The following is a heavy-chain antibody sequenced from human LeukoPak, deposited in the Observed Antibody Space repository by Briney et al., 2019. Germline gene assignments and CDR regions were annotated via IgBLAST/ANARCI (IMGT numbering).Heavy chain of an antibody. CDR3: ARGQRRELYAISLRYYWFDP. Sequence: GGSLRLSCAASGFTFSSYSMLWVRQAPGKGLEWVSYISSSSSTIYYADSVKGRFTISRDNAKNSLYLQMNTLRAEDTAVYYCARGQRRELYAISLRYYWFDPWGQGTLVTVSS. CDR1: GFTFSSYS. V-gene: IGHV3-48*01. D-gene: IGHD2/OR15-2a*01. J-gene: IGHJ5*02. CDR2: ISSSSSTI.